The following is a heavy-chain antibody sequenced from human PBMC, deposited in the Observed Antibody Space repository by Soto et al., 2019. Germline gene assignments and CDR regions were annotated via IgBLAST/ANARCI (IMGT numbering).Heavy chain of an antibody. CDR3: ARHLRGYDGYDAFDI. CDR1: GGSISSSSYY. V-gene: IGHV4-39*01. D-gene: IGHD5-12*01. Sequence: QLQLQESGPGLVKPSETLSLTCTVSGGSISSSSYYWGWIRQPPGKGLEWIGSIYYSGSTYYNPSLKSRVTISVDTSKTQFSLKLSSVTAADTAVYYCARHLRGYDGYDAFDIWGQGTMVTVSS. CDR2: IYYSGST. J-gene: IGHJ3*02.